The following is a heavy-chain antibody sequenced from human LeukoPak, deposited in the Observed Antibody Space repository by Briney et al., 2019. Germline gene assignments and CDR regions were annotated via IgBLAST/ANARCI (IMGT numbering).Heavy chain of an antibody. CDR1: GFTFSSYG. D-gene: IGHD5-24*01. V-gene: IGHV3-30*02. Sequence: GGSLRLSCAASGFTFSSYGMHWVRQAPGKRLEWVAFIRYDGSNKYYADSVKGRFTISRDNSKNTLYLQMNSLRAEDTAVYYCAKGDGYNQHTFDYWGQGTLVTVSS. CDR3: AKGDGYNQHTFDY. J-gene: IGHJ4*02. CDR2: IRYDGSNK.